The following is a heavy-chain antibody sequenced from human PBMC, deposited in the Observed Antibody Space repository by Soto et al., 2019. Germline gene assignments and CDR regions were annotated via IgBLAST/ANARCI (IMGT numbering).Heavy chain of an antibody. Sequence: GGSLRLSCATSGFILSDCAMNWVRQAPGKGLEWVSYISSSSVIDCADSVKGRFTVSRDNARNSLYLQMNSLRAEDTAVYYCARDLSWGSNWYNYMDVWGKGTTVTVSS. J-gene: IGHJ6*03. V-gene: IGHV3-48*01. CDR2: ISSSSVI. D-gene: IGHD7-27*01. CDR3: ARDLSWGSNWYNYMDV. CDR1: GFILSDCA.